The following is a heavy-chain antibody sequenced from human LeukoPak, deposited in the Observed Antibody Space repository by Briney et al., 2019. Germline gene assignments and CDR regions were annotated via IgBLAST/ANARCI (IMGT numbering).Heavy chain of an antibody. J-gene: IGHJ5*02. V-gene: IGHV4-34*01. Sequence: SETLSLTCAVYGGSFSGYYWSWIRQPPGKGLEWIGEINHSGSTNYNPSLKSRVTISVDTSKNQFSLKLSSVTAADTAVHYCARPFHCSGGSCYSAWGQGTLVTVSS. D-gene: IGHD2-15*01. CDR1: GGSFSGYY. CDR3: ARPFHCSGGSCYSA. CDR2: INHSGST.